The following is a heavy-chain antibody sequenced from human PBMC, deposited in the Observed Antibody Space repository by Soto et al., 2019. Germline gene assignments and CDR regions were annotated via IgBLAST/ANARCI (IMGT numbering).Heavy chain of an antibody. Sequence: EVQLVESGGGLVQPGGSLRLSCAASEFTFSGRSVHWVRQAPGKGLVWVSGIDKVGTDSTYADSVKGRFTSSRDNAQNTVYLQMTSLRVEDTAVYYCASGWFGPDVWGKGTTVTVSS. J-gene: IGHJ6*03. CDR2: IDKVGTDS. V-gene: IGHV3-74*01. CDR1: EFTFSGRS. D-gene: IGHD3-10*01. CDR3: ASGWFGPDV.